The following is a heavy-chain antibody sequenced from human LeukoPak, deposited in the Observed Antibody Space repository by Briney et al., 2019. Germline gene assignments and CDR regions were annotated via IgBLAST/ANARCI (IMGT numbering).Heavy chain of an antibody. V-gene: IGHV3-23*01. CDR1: GFTFGVYA. J-gene: IGHJ4*02. CDR3: AKGRGILSPDY. Sequence: GGSLRLSCAASGFTFGVYAMTWVRQAPGKGLEWVSAISRSGDTTYYADSVKGRFTISRDNTKNTLYLQMNFLRAEDTAVYYCAKGRGILSPDYWGQGTLVTVSS. D-gene: IGHD2-15*01. CDR2: ISRSGDTT.